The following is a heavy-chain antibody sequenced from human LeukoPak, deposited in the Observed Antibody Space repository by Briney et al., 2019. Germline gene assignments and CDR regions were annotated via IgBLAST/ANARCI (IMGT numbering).Heavy chain of an antibody. D-gene: IGHD4-11*01. CDR1: GGFISSGNW. Sequence: SETLSLTCAVSGGFISSGNWWGWFRQPPGKGLEWIGESHHSVGTNYNPSLKSRVAISMDKSKNQFSLDVTSVTAADTAMYYCARKGPATIADYWGRGTLVTVSS. CDR2: SHHSVGT. V-gene: IGHV4-4*02. J-gene: IGHJ4*02. CDR3: ARKGPATIADY.